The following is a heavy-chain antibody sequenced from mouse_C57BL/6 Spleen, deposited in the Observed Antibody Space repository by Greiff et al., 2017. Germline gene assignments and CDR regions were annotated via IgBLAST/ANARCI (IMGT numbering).Heavy chain of an antibody. V-gene: IGHV1-15*01. CDR1: GYTFTDYE. Sequence: QVQLKESGAELVRPGASVTLSCKASGYTFTDYEMHWVKQTPVHGLEWIGAIDPETGGTAYNQKFKGKAILTADKSSSTAYMELRSLTSEDSAVYYCTSYYGSSYGWYFDVWGTGTTVTVSS. D-gene: IGHD1-1*01. CDR2: IDPETGGT. J-gene: IGHJ1*03. CDR3: TSYYGSSYGWYFDV.